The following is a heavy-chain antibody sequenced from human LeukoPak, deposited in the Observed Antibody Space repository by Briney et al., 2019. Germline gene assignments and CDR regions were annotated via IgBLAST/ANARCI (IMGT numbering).Heavy chain of an antibody. J-gene: IGHJ4*02. V-gene: IGHV1-2*02. Sequence: GASVKVSCKASGYTFTGYYMHWVRQAPGQGLEWMGWINPNSGGTYYAQEFQGRVSMTRDTSISTAYMELSSLRSDDTAVYYCYYRVSSGYLTWGQGTLVAVSS. CDR3: YYRVSSGYLT. CDR1: GYTFTGYY. D-gene: IGHD3-22*01. CDR2: INPNSGGT.